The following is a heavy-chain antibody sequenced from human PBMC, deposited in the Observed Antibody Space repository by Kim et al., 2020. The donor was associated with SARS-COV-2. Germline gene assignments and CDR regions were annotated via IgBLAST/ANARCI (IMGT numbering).Heavy chain of an antibody. D-gene: IGHD3-10*01. V-gene: IGHV1-69*06. CDR3: ARPYGSESSSYCYYGMDV. J-gene: IGHJ6*02. CDR2: IIPIFGTA. CDR1: GGTFSSYA. Sequence: SVKVSCKASGGTFSSYAISWVRQAPGQGLEWMGGIIPIFGTANYAQKFQGRVTITADKSTSTAYMELSSLRSEDTAVYYCARPYGSESSSYCYYGMDVWGQGTTVTVSS.